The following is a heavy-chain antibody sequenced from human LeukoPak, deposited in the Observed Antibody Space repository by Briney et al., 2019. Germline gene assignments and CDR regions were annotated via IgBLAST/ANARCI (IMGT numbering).Heavy chain of an antibody. CDR1: GFTFSSYW. CDR3: ARPYSSSWYVFDY. CDR2: IKQDGSEK. D-gene: IGHD6-13*01. Sequence: GGSLRLSCAASGFTFSSYWMSWVRQAPGKGLEWVANIKQDGSEKYYVDSVKGRFTISRDNAKNSLYLQTNSLRAEDTAVYYCARPYSSSWYVFDYWGQGTLVTVSS. V-gene: IGHV3-7*05. J-gene: IGHJ4*02.